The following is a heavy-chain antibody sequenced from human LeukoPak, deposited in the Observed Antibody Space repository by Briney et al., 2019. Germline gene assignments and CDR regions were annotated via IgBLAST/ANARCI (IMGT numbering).Heavy chain of an antibody. V-gene: IGHV3-21*01. Sequence: PGGSLRLSCAASGFTFSSYSMNWVRQAPGKGLEWVSSISSSSYYIYYADSVKGRFTISRDNAKNSLYLQMNSLRAEDTAVYYCAGNYGQYAKPPTPHDYWGQGTLVTVSS. CDR1: GFTFSSYS. D-gene: IGHD3-10*01. CDR2: ISSSSYYI. CDR3: AGNYGQYAKPPTPHDY. J-gene: IGHJ4*02.